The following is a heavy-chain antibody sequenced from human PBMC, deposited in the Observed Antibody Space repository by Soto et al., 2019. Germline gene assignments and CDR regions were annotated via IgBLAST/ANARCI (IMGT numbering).Heavy chain of an antibody. J-gene: IGHJ4*02. CDR1: GDSISGYY. D-gene: IGHD3-22*01. Sequence: SETLSLTCTVSGDSISGYYWSWFRQPPGKELEWIGYIYYIGNTNYNPSLKSRVTISVDTSKNQFSLNLYSVNAADTAVYYCARRDGSGYYVFWGQGTPVTVSS. CDR2: IYYIGNT. CDR3: ARRDGSGYYVF. V-gene: IGHV4-59*01.